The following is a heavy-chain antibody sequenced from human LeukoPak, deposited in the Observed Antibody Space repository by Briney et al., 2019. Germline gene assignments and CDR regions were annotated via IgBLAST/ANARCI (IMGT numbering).Heavy chain of an antibody. CDR2: IDDVGSGT. J-gene: IGHJ5*01. CDR3: ATVFDF. Sequence: PGGSLRLSCVVSEFTFGNYAMHWVRQAPGKGLVWVSRIDDVGSGTSYADSVKGRFTISRDDAKNTVYLQMNSLRAEDTAVYYCATVFDFWGQGTLVTVSS. V-gene: IGHV3-74*01. CDR1: EFTFGNYA. D-gene: IGHD2-21*02.